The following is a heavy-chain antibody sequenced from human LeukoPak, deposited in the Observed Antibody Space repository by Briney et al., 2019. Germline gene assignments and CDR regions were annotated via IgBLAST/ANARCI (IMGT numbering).Heavy chain of an antibody. CDR1: GFTFDDYG. J-gene: IGHJ4*02. V-gene: IGHV3-20*04. Sequence: PGGSLRLSCAASGFTFDDYGMSWVRQAPGKGLEWVSGINWNGGSTGYADSVKGRFTISRDNAKNSLYLQMNSLRAKDTALYYCARAAVYTTVTTGFDYWGQGTLVTVSS. D-gene: IGHD4-17*01. CDR2: INWNGGST. CDR3: ARAAVYTTVTTGFDY.